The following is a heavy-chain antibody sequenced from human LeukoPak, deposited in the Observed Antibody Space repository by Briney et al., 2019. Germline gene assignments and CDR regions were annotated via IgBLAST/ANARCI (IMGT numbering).Heavy chain of an antibody. D-gene: IGHD6-6*01. CDR1: GFTFSSYS. CDR2: ISSGSSSI. J-gene: IGHJ6*03. V-gene: IGHV3-48*04. CDR3: ARGYSSSGLLYYYYMDV. Sequence: PGGSLRLSCAASGFTFSSYSVNWVRQAPGKGLEWVSYISSGSSSIYYADSVKGRFTISRDNAKNSLYLQMNSLRAEDTAVYYCARGYSSSGLLYYYYMDVWGKGTTVTVSS.